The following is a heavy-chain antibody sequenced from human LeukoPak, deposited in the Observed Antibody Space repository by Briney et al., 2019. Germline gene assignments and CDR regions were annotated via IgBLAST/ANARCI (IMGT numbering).Heavy chain of an antibody. CDR1: GFSLSTSGVG. V-gene: IGHV2-5*01. Sequence: ESGPTQVKPTQTLTLTCTFSGFSLSTSGVGVGWIRQPPGKALEWLALIYWNDDKRYSPSLKSRLTIAKDTSKNQVVLTMTNMDPVDTATYYCAHIPYYDILTGFDYWGQGTLVTVSS. CDR2: IYWNDDK. J-gene: IGHJ4*02. CDR3: AHIPYYDILTGFDY. D-gene: IGHD3-9*01.